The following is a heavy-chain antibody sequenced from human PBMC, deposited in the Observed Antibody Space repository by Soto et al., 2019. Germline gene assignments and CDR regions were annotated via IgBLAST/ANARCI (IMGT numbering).Heavy chain of an antibody. V-gene: IGHV5-51*01. CDR2: IKLGTPDI. CDR3: ARQISQICDF. Sequence: GESLKISCKAVGYTFGSAWIGLVRQMPGKGLEWIGIIKLGTPDIRYSPSVRGHVTISADEGVSTAYLQLYSLKASDTRMYYCARQISQICDFWGQGTLVTVSS. J-gene: IGHJ4*01. CDR1: GYTFGSAW.